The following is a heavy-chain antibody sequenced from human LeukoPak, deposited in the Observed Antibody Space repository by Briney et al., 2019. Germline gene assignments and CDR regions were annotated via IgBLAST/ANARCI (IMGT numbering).Heavy chain of an antibody. J-gene: IGHJ4*02. D-gene: IGHD6-6*01. CDR3: ARHHSTSIY. Sequence: GGSLRLSCAASGFTFSSYGMHWVRQAPGKGLEWVAVISYDGSNKYYADSVKGRFTISRDNSKNTLYLQMNSLRAEDTAVYYCARHHSTSIYWGQGTLVTVSP. CDR1: GFTFSSYG. V-gene: IGHV3-30*03. CDR2: ISYDGSNK.